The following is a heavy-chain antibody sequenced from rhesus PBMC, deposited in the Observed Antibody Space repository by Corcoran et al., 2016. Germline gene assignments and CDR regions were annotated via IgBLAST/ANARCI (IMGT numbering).Heavy chain of an antibody. J-gene: IGHJ5-2*02. CDR1: GGSISSNYYY. D-gene: IGHD4-4*01. V-gene: IGHV4-122*02. CDR2: ISYSGKT. CDR3: AGTSSYDV. Sequence: QVQLQASGPGLVKPSETLSLTCTVSGGSISSNYYYWTWIRPAPGKGLEWIGYISYSGKTNYNPSLKSRVTILRDTSKNQVSLKLNSVTAADTAVYYCAGTSSYDVWGRGVLVTVSS.